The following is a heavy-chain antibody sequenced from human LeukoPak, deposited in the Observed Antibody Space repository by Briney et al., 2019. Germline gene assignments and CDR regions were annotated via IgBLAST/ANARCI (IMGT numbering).Heavy chain of an antibody. CDR1: GFTFSTYG. V-gene: IGHV3-30*02. CDR3: AKAVLSPCGWYGY. J-gene: IGHJ4*02. CDR2: IRYDGSNK. D-gene: IGHD6-19*01. Sequence: GGSLRLSCAASGFTFSTYGMHWGRQAPGKGLEWVAFIRYDGSNKYYADSVKGRFAISRDNSKNTLYLQMNSLRAEDTAVYYCAKAVLSPCGWYGYWGQGTLVTVSS.